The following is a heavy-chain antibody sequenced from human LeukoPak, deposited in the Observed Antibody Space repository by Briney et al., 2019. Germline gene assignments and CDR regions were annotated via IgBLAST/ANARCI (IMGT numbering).Heavy chain of an antibody. CDR1: GFTFSSYS. CDR3: ARVHYYGSGSSYYYYYMDV. CDR2: ISGSGGTT. V-gene: IGHV3-23*01. J-gene: IGHJ6*03. D-gene: IGHD3-10*01. Sequence: GGSLRLSCAADGFTFSSYSMSWVRQAPVKGLEWVAAISGSGGTTFYADSVKGRFTISRDNAKNSLYLQMNSLRAEDTAVYYCARVHYYGSGSSYYYYYMDVWGKGTTVTISS.